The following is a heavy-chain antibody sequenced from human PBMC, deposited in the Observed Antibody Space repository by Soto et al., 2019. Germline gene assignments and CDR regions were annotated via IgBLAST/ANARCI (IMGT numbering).Heavy chain of an antibody. CDR2: ISGSGGST. D-gene: IGHD3-3*01. J-gene: IGHJ4*02. CDR1: GFTFSSYA. Sequence: GGSLRLSCAASGFTFSSYAMSWVRQAPGKGLEWVSVISGSGGSTYYADSVKGRFTISRDNSKNTLYLQMNSPRAEDTAVYYCAKDRSRDYDFWSGYSLYFDYWGQGTLVTVSS. CDR3: AKDRSRDYDFWSGYSLYFDY. V-gene: IGHV3-23*01.